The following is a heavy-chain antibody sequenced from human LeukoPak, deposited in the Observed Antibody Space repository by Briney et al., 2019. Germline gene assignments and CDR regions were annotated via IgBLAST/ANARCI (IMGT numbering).Heavy chain of an antibody. V-gene: IGHV3-15*01. D-gene: IGHD2-2*02. J-gene: IGHJ4*02. CDR1: GFTFSNAW. Sequence: GGSLRLSCAASGFTFSNAWMSWVRQAPGKGLEWVGRIKSKTDGGTTDYAAPVKGRFTISRDDSKNTLYLQMNSPKTEDTAVYYCTTLYCSSTSCYSYFDYWGQGTLVTVSS. CDR3: TTLYCSSTSCYSYFDY. CDR2: IKSKTDGGTT.